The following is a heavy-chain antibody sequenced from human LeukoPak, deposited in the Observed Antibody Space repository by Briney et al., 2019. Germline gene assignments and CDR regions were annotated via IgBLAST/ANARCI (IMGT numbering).Heavy chain of an antibody. CDR3: ARDHGYGDYPSWFDP. D-gene: IGHD5-12*01. J-gene: IGHJ5*02. V-gene: IGHV3-21*01. CDR1: GFTFSSYS. CDR2: ISSSSSYI. Sequence: PAGSLRLSRAASGFTFSSYSMNWVRQAPGTGLERVSSISSSSSYIYYADSVKGRFTIYRDTAKNSVYLQMNSLRAEDTAVYYCARDHGYGDYPSWFDPWGQGTQVTVSS.